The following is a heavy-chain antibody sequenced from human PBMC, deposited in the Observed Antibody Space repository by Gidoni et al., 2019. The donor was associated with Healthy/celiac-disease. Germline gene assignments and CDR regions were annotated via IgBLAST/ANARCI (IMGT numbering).Heavy chain of an antibody. V-gene: IGHV4-61*01. D-gene: IGHD2-15*01. CDR3: ARELGSRSGGSSLLRPIDY. Sequence: QVQLQESRHGLVTPSETLSLTCTVSGGSVSSGSYYWSWIRQPPGKGLEWIVYIYYSGSTNYNPSLKSRVTISVDTSKNQFSLKLSSVTAADTAVYYCARELGSRSGGSSLLRPIDYWGQGTLVTVSS. CDR2: IYYSGST. CDR1: GGSVSSGSYY. J-gene: IGHJ4*02.